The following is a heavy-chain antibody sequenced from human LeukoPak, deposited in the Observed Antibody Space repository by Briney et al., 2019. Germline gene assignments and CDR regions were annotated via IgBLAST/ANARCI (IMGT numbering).Heavy chain of an antibody. CDR3: ARTYCGGDCYWSYYYYYMDV. CDR2: ISAYNGNT. D-gene: IGHD2-21*02. V-gene: IGHV1-18*01. J-gene: IGHJ6*03. Sequence: ASVKVSCKASGYTFTSYGISWVRQAPGQGLEWMGWISAYNGNTNYAQKLQGRVTMTTDTSTSTAYMELRSLRSDDTAVYYCARTYCGGDCYWSYYYYYMDVWGKGTTVTVSS. CDR1: GYTFTSYG.